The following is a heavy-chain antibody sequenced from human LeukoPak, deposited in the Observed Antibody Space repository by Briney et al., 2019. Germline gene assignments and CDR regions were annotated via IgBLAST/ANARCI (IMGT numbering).Heavy chain of an antibody. V-gene: IGHV4-34*01. CDR3: ARTPWFGELFHYYYYMDV. CDR1: GGSFSGYY. Sequence: PSETLSLTCAVYGGSFSGYYWSWIRQPPGKGLEWIGEINHSGSTNYNPSLKSRVTISVDTSKNQFSLKLSSVTAADTAVYYCARTPWFGELFHYYYYMDVWGKGTTVTISS. D-gene: IGHD3-10*01. J-gene: IGHJ6*03. CDR2: INHSGST.